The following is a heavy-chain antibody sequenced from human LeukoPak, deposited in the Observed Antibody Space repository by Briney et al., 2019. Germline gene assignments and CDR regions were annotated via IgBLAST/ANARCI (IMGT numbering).Heavy chain of an antibody. CDR3: ASGSLYCSGGSCYSYPFDS. Sequence: SETLSLTCTVSGGSISSSSYYWGWIRQPPGKGLEWIGSISYSGSTYYNPSLKSRITISIDTSKNQFSLKLSSVTAADTAVYYCASGSLYCSGGSCYSYPFDSWGQGTLVTVSS. J-gene: IGHJ4*02. V-gene: IGHV4-39*07. CDR2: ISYSGST. CDR1: GGSISSSSYY. D-gene: IGHD2-15*01.